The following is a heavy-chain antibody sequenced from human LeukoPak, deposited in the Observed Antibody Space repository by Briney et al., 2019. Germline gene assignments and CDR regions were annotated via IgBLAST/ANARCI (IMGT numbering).Heavy chain of an antibody. D-gene: IGHD4-11*01. V-gene: IGHV1-69*13. Sequence: SVKVSCKASGGTFSSYAISWVRQAPGQGLEWMGGIIPIFGTANYAQKFQGRVTITADESTSTAYMELSSLRSEDTAVYYCAKGDYSNAPLTGWGQGTLVTVSS. CDR1: GGTFSSYA. CDR2: IIPIFGTA. J-gene: IGHJ4*02. CDR3: AKGDYSNAPLTG.